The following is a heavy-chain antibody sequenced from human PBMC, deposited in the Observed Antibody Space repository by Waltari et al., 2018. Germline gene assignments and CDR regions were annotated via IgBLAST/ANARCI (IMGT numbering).Heavy chain of an antibody. CDR1: GCSISSSSYY. V-gene: IGHV4-39*07. J-gene: IGHJ3*02. CDR2: IYYSGST. D-gene: IGHD2-15*01. Sequence: QLQLQESGPGLVKPSETLSLTCTVSGCSISSSSYYWGWIRQPPGKGLEWIGSIYYSGSTYYNPSLKSRVTISVDTSKNQFSLKLSSVTAADTAVYYCAREVVRSPHAFDIWGQGTMVTVSS. CDR3: AREVVRSPHAFDI.